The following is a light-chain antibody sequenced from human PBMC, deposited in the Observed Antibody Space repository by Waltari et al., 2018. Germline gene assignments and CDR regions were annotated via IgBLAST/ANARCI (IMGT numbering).Light chain of an antibody. J-gene: IGLJ3*02. V-gene: IGLV2-8*01. Sequence: QSALTQPPSASGSPGQSVTISCTGTSSDVGGYEYVSWYQHHPGKAPKLMIYEVSKRPSGGPDRCSGSKSGNTASLTVSGLQAEDEGDYYCSSYAGGSTLGVFGGGTKLTVL. CDR2: EVS. CDR1: SSDVGGYEY. CDR3: SSYAGGSTLGV.